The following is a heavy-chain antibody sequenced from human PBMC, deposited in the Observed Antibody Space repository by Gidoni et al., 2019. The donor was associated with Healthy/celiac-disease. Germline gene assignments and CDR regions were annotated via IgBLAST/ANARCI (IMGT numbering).Heavy chain of an antibody. D-gene: IGHD1-26*01. V-gene: IGHV1-18*01. CDR2: ISAYNGNT. J-gene: IGHJ3*02. CDR3: AREGTPGVVGAVDAFDI. Sequence: GWISAYNGNTNYAQKLQGRVTMTTDTSTSTAYMELRSLRSDDTAVYYCAREGTPGVVGAVDAFDIWGQGTMVTVSS.